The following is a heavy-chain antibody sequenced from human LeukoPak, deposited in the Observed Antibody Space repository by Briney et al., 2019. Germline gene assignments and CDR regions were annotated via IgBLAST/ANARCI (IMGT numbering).Heavy chain of an antibody. CDR3: ARGSDGLDV. V-gene: IGHV6-1*01. CDR2: TYYRSKWYN. J-gene: IGHJ6*02. CDR1: GDSVSSNSAA. D-gene: IGHD5-12*01. Sequence: SQTLSLTCAISGDSVSSNSAAWNWVRQPPSRGLEWLGRTYYRSKWYNDYAVSLKSRITINPDTSRNQFSLQLKSVIHEDTAVYYCARGSDGLDVWGQGTTVTVSS.